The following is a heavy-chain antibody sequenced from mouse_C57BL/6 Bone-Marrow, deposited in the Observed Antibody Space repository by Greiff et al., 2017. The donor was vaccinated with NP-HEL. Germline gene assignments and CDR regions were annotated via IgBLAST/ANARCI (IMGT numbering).Heavy chain of an antibody. V-gene: IGHV14-2*01. CDR2: IDPEDGET. CDR1: GFNIKDYY. CDR3: ARDYGSIYYYAMDY. Sequence: EVQLQQSGAELVKPGASVKLSCTASGFNIKDYYMHWVKQRTEQGLEWIGRIDPEDGETIYAPKFQGKATITADTSSNTAYLQLSSLTSEDTAVYYCARDYGSIYYYAMDYWGQGTSVTVSS. J-gene: IGHJ4*01. D-gene: IGHD1-1*01.